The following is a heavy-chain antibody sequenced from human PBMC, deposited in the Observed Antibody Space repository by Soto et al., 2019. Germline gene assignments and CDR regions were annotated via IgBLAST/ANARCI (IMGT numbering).Heavy chain of an antibody. D-gene: IGHD3-22*01. Sequence: QVQLVQSGAEVKKPGASVKVSCKVSGYTLTELSMHWVRQAPGKGLEWMGGFDPEDGETIYAQKFKGIVTMTEDTSTDKAYIELSSLRSEDTAVYYCAAHYSDSARFLVAFDIWGQGTMVTVSS. J-gene: IGHJ3*02. V-gene: IGHV1-24*01. CDR1: GYTLTELS. CDR2: FDPEDGET. CDR3: AAHYSDSARFLVAFDI.